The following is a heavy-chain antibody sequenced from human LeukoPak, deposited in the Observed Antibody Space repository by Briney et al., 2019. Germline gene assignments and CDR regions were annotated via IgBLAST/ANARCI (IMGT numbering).Heavy chain of an antibody. CDR2: IYSGGST. D-gene: IGHD6-19*01. V-gene: IGHV3-53*01. CDR1: GFTVSSNY. CDR3: ARDGLRYSSGWSPFDY. J-gene: IGHJ4*02. Sequence: GGSLRLSCAASGFTVSSNYMNWVRQAPGKGLEWVSVIYSGGSTYYADSVKGRFTISRDNSKNTLYLQMNSLRAEDTAVYYCARDGLRYSSGWSPFDYWGQGTLVTVSS.